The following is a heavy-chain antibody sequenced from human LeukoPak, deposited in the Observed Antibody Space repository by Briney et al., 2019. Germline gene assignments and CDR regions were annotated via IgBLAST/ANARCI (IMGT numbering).Heavy chain of an antibody. CDR1: GFTVSTNY. CDR2: IYSGGST. CDR3: ASLLIRGYHLD. Sequence: GGSLRLSCAASGFTVSTNYMSWVRQAPGKGLEWVSVIYSGGSTYYADSVKGRFTISRDNSKNTLYLQMNSLRVEDTAVYYCASLLIRGYHLDWGQGTLVTVSS. J-gene: IGHJ4*02. D-gene: IGHD3-22*01. V-gene: IGHV3-53*01.